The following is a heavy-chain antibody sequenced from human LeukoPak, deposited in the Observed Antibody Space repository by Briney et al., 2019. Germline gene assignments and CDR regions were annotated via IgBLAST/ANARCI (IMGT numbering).Heavy chain of an antibody. V-gene: IGHV1-69*06. CDR2: IIPLFGTP. CDR3: ASATLRCSGGGCYEMDV. CDR1: GGTFSSYT. D-gene: IGHD2-15*01. Sequence: SVKVSCKASGGTFSSYTISWVRQAPGQGLEWMGGIIPLFGTPDYAQKFQDRLTITADKSTGTAYMELSSLRSEDTAVYYCASATLRCSGGGCYEMDVWGKGTTVTVSS. J-gene: IGHJ6*04.